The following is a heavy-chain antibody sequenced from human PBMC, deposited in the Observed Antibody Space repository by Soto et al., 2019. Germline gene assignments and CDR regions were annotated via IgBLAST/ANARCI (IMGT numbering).Heavy chain of an antibody. CDR2: ISGSGGST. D-gene: IGHD2-15*01. CDR3: AGRGWRWPDAFDI. V-gene: IGHV3-23*01. Sequence: EVQLLESGGGLVQPGGSLRLSCAASGFTFSSYAMSWVRQAPGKGLEWVSAISGSGGSTYYADSVKGRFTISRDNSKNTLYLQMNSLRAEDTAVYYCAGRGWRWPDAFDIWGQGTMVTVSS. CDR1: GFTFSSYA. J-gene: IGHJ3*02.